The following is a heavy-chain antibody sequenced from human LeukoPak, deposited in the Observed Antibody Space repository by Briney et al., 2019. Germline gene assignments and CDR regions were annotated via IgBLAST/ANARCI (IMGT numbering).Heavy chain of an antibody. CDR3: ARDRGYDPHYYFDY. CDR1: GFTFSSYD. CDR2: IDTAGGT. D-gene: IGHD5-12*01. Sequence: GGSLRLSCAASGFTFSSYDMHWVRQTTGKGLEWVSAIDTAGGTYYPGSVEGRFTISRENAKNSFHLQMNSLTDADTAVYYCARDRGYDPHYYFDYWGQGTLVTVSS. J-gene: IGHJ4*02. V-gene: IGHV3-13*04.